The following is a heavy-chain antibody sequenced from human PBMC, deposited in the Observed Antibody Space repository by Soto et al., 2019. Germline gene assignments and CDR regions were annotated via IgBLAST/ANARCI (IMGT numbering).Heavy chain of an antibody. CDR2: IQQDGSEK. J-gene: IGHJ4*02. CDR3: ARDLPGYCTTTGCYSYFDY. D-gene: IGHD2-2*02. V-gene: IGHV3-7*03. Sequence: EVQLVESGGGLVQPGGSLRLSCAVSGFTFTSYSMSWVRQAPGEGLEWVANIQQDGSEKYYVDSVKGRFTISRDNAKNSLYLQMNSLRAEDTAVYYCARDLPGYCTTTGCYSYFDYWGQGTLVTVSS. CDR1: GFTFTSYS.